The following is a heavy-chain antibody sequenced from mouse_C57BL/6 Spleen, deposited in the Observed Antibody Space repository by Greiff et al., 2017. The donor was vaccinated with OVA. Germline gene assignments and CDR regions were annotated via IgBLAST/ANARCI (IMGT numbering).Heavy chain of an antibody. CDR1: GYTFTSYW. CDR2: IDPSDSYT. D-gene: IGHD2-4*01. CDR3: ARGYDYDGLWYFDV. Sequence: QVQLQQSGAELVMPGASVKLSCKASGYTFTSYWMHWVKQRPGQGLEWIGEIDPSDSYTNYNQKFKGKSTLTVDKSSSTAYMQLSSLTSEDSAVYYCARGYDYDGLWYFDVWGTGTTVTVSS. V-gene: IGHV1-69*01. J-gene: IGHJ1*03.